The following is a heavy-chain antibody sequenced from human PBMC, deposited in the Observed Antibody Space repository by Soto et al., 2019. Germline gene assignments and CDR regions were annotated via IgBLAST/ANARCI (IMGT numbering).Heavy chain of an antibody. J-gene: IGHJ5*02. V-gene: IGHV1-46*01. D-gene: IGHD3-16*01. CDR1: GYTFTSYY. Sequence: GASVKVSCKASGYTFTSYYMHWVRQAPGQGLEWMGIINPSGGSTSYAQKFQGRVTMTRDTSTSTVYMELSSLRSEDTAVYYCARDRSYGYTSYWFDPWGQGTLVTVSS. CDR2: INPSGGST. CDR3: ARDRSYGYTSYWFDP.